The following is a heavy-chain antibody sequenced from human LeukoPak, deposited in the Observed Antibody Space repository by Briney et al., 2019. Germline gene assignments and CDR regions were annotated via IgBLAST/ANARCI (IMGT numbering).Heavy chain of an antibody. Sequence: GGSLRLSCAASGFTFDDYAMHWVRQAPGKGLEWISLITWDGGISYYVDSLKGRFTISRDNARDSLYLQMNSLRDDDTSVYFCARDASALYWGRGTLVTVSS. CDR2: ITWDGGIS. J-gene: IGHJ4*02. CDR1: GFTFDDYA. D-gene: IGHD6-19*01. V-gene: IGHV3-43D*03. CDR3: ARDASALY.